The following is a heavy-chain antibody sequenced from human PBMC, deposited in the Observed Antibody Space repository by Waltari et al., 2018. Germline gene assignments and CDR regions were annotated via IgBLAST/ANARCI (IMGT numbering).Heavy chain of an antibody. CDR1: GYTFTSSA. V-gene: IGHV1-3*01. CDR2: INAGNGNT. CDR3: ARVEGAAGLDI. Sequence: QVQLVQSGAEVKKPGASVQVSCKASGYTFTSSAMHWVRQAPGQRLEWMGWINAGNGNTKYSQKFQGRVTITRDTSASTAYMELSSLRSEDTAVYYCARVEGAAGLDIWGQGTMVTVSS. J-gene: IGHJ3*02. D-gene: IGHD3-16*01.